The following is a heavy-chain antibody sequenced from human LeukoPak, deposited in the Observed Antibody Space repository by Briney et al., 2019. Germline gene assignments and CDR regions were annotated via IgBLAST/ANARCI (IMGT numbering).Heavy chain of an antibody. D-gene: IGHD3-3*01. CDR1: GFTFSSYG. J-gene: IGHJ6*02. CDR3: ARDTSATYYDFWSGYYEGETQGMDV. V-gene: IGHV3-33*01. CDR2: IWYDGSNK. Sequence: GGSLRLSCAASGFTFSSYGMHWVRQAPGKGLEWVAVIWYDGSNKYYADSVKGRFTISRDNSKNTLYLQMNSLRAEGTAVYYCARDTSATYYDFWSGYYEGETQGMDVWGQGTTVTVSS.